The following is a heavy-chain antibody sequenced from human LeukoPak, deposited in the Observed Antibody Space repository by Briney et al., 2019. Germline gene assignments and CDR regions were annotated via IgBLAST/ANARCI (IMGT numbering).Heavy chain of an antibody. Sequence: GGSLRLSCAASGFTFSSYGMHRVRQAPGKGLEWVAVISYDGSNKYYADSVKGRFTISRDNSKNTLYLQMNSLRAEDTAVYYCAKEYSSGWYLSLDYWGQGTLVTVSS. CDR1: GFTFSSYG. CDR2: ISYDGSNK. V-gene: IGHV3-30*18. D-gene: IGHD6-19*01. J-gene: IGHJ4*02. CDR3: AKEYSSGWYLSLDY.